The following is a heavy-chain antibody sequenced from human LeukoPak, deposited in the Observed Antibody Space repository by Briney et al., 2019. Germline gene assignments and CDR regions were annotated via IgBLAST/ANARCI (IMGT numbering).Heavy chain of an antibody. CDR3: AQVGEWNDLVY. Sequence: SETLSLTCMVSGGSISPYYWSWIRQAPGKGLEWIGYILYSGTTTNYNPSLKSRVTISVDTSKNQFSLKLSSVTAPDTAVYYCAQVGEWNDLVYWGQGTLVTVSS. D-gene: IGHD1-1*01. CDR2: ILYSGTT. V-gene: IGHV4-59*01. J-gene: IGHJ4*02. CDR1: GGSISPYY.